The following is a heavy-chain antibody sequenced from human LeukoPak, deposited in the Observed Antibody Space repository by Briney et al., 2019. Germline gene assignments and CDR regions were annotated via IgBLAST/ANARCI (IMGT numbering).Heavy chain of an antibody. D-gene: IGHD3-10*01. V-gene: IGHV4-59*01. Sequence: SSETLSLTCTVSGVPITSYFWTWIRQAPGKGLEWIGYIYYIGTTNYNPSLKSRATMSVDMSKNQFSLKLTSVTAADTAVYYCAREGYGSGSSHLMDVWGTGTTVTVSS. CDR3: AREGYGSGSSHLMDV. J-gene: IGHJ6*03. CDR2: IYYIGTT. CDR1: GVPITSYF.